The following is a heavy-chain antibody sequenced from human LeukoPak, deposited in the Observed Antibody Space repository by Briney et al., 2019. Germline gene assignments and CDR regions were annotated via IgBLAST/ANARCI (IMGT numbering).Heavy chain of an antibody. CDR1: GGSISSYF. D-gene: IGHD2-15*01. CDR2: IYSSGST. V-gene: IGHV4-4*07. J-gene: IGHJ4*01. CDR3: ARGDSGGWYYFAY. Sequence: SETLSLTCTVSGGSISSYFWSWIRQPAGKGLEWIGRIYSSGSTNYNPSLKSRVTISVDKSKNQFSLKLTSVTAADTAVYYCARGDSGGWYYFAYGGKEPWSPSPQ.